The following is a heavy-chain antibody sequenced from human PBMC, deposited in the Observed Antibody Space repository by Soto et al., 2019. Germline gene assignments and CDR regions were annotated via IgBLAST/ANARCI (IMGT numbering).Heavy chain of an antibody. D-gene: IGHD3-10*01. CDR1: GGTFSSYT. V-gene: IGHV1-69*08. CDR3: ARDWTYYYGSGSYGSGWFDP. CDR2: IIPILGIA. Sequence: QVQLVQSGAEVKKPGSSAKVSCKASGGTFSSYTISWVRQAPGQGLEWMGRIIPILGIANYAQKFQGRVTITADKSTSTAYMELSSLRSEDTAVYYCARDWTYYYGSGSYGSGWFDPWGQGTLVTVSS. J-gene: IGHJ5*02.